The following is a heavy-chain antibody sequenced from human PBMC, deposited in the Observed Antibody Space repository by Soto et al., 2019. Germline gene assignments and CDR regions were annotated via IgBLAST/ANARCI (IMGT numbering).Heavy chain of an antibody. D-gene: IGHD3-22*01. CDR3: AAYYYDSSGYYYEGFYFDY. Sequence: QVQLQESGPGLVKPSQTLSLTCTVSGGSISSGGYYWSWIRQHPGKGLEWIGYIYYSGSTYYNPSLKSRVTISVDTSKNQFSLKLSSVTAADTAVYNCAAYYYDSSGYYYEGFYFDYWGQGTLVTVSS. V-gene: IGHV4-31*03. CDR2: IYYSGST. J-gene: IGHJ4*02. CDR1: GGSISSGGYY.